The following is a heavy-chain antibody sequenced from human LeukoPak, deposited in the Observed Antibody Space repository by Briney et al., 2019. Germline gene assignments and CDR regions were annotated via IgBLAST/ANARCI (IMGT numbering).Heavy chain of an antibody. CDR1: GYSFAGYY. Sequence: ASVKVSCKASGYSFAGYYMHWVRQAPGQGLEWMGWINPNSGGTNYAQKFQGRVTMTRDTSISTAYMELSRLRSDDTAVYYCARENEYSSSSMSWFDPWGQGTLVTVSS. CDR2: INPNSGGT. J-gene: IGHJ5*02. D-gene: IGHD6-6*01. CDR3: ARENEYSSSSMSWFDP. V-gene: IGHV1-2*02.